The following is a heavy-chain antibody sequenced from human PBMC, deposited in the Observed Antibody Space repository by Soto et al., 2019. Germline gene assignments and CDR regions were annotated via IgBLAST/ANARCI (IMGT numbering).Heavy chain of an antibody. V-gene: IGHV3-30*18. CDR1: GFTFSSYG. Sequence: QVQLVESGGGVVQPGRSLRLSCAASGFTFSSYGMHWVRQAPGKGLEWVAVISYDGSNKYYADSVKGRFTISRDNSKNTLYLQMNSLRAEDTAVYYCAKDSRSTMVRGVMGDAFDIWGQGTMVTVSS. D-gene: IGHD3-10*01. CDR2: ISYDGSNK. J-gene: IGHJ3*02. CDR3: AKDSRSTMVRGVMGDAFDI.